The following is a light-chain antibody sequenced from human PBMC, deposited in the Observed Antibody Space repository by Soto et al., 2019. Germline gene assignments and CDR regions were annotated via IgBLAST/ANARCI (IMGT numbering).Light chain of an antibody. CDR3: QQRSDWPLLT. V-gene: IGKV3-11*01. Sequence: EIVLTQSPATLSLSPGERATLSCRASQNVGTYLAWYQQKPGQAPRLLISDASNRATAIPARFRGSGSETDFTLTISGLEPEDYVIYYCQQRSDWPLLTFGGGTRVEIK. CDR1: QNVGTY. CDR2: DAS. J-gene: IGKJ4*01.